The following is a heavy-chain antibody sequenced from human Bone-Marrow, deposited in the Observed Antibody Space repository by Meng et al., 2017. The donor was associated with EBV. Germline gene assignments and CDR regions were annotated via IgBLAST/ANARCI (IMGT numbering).Heavy chain of an antibody. D-gene: IGHD5-12*01. CDR3: ARGWGRGYSGPLDY. J-gene: IGHJ4*02. CDR1: GGSFGSCA. Sequence: QGVLVQAGGEWKKPRASGKGSCKASGGSFGSCAISWVRQAPGQGVEWMGGIIPIFGTENYPQKYQGRVKITADESPSTAYMELSSLRSEDTAVYYCARGWGRGYSGPLDYWGQGTLVTVSS. CDR2: IIPIFGTE. V-gene: IGHV1-69*01.